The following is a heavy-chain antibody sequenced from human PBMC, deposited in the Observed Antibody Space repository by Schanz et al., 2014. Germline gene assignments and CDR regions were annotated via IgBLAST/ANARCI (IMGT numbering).Heavy chain of an antibody. J-gene: IGHJ3*02. CDR2: ISFDGRNT. D-gene: IGHD1-1*01. CDR1: GITLSGYG. V-gene: IGHV3-30*03. CDR3: ARDRWDWNNAFDI. Sequence: VQLVESGGALVQPGRSLRLSCAASGITLSGYGLHWVRQAPGKGLEWVGFISFDGRNTGYAHSVKGRFIISRDNSKNTLYLQMNSLRAEDTAVYYCARDRWDWNNAFDIWGQGTMVTVSS.